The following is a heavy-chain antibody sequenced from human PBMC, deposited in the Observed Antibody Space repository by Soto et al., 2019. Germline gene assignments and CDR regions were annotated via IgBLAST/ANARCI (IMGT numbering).Heavy chain of an antibody. D-gene: IGHD2-2*01. CDR2: IRSKAYGGTT. Sequence: GESLKISCTASGFTFGDYAMSWFRQAPGKGLEWVGFIRSKAYGGTTEYAASVKGRFTISRDDSKSIAHLQMNSLKTEDTAVYYCSRSCSSTSCYDYWGQGTLVTVSS. J-gene: IGHJ4*02. V-gene: IGHV3-49*03. CDR1: GFTFGDYA. CDR3: SRSCSSTSCYDY.